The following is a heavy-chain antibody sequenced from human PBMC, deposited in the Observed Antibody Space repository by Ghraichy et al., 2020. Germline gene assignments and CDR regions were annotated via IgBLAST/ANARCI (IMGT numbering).Heavy chain of an antibody. CDR1: GYTFTSYA. Sequence: ASVKVSCKASGYTFTSYAMHWVRQAPGQRLEWMGWINAGNGNTKYSQKFQGRVTITRDTSASTAYMELSSLRSEDTAVYYCARGSLGGNYGVDPWGQGTLVTVSS. CDR2: INAGNGNT. V-gene: IGHV1-3*01. D-gene: IGHD1-7*01. J-gene: IGHJ5*02. CDR3: ARGSLGGNYGVDP.